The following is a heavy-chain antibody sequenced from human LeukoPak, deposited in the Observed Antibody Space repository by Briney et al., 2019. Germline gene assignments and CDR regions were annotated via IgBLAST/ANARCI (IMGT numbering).Heavy chain of an antibody. Sequence: SETLSLTCTVSGGSIISSAYSWGWIRRPPGKGLEYIGNIYYSGSVYYNPSLKSRVTLSVDTSNNQFSLRLTSVTAADTAVYYCATLAGESWGQGTLVTVSS. D-gene: IGHD1-26*01. V-gene: IGHV4-39*01. J-gene: IGHJ5*02. CDR1: GGSIISSAYS. CDR3: ATLAGES. CDR2: IYYSGSV.